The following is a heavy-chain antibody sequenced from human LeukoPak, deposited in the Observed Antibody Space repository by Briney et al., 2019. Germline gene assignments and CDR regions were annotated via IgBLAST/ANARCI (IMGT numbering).Heavy chain of an antibody. CDR1: GGSFSGYY. V-gene: IGHV4-34*01. D-gene: IGHD3-16*01. CDR3: ARRSALGAFDI. J-gene: IGHJ3*02. CDR2: INHSGST. Sequence: SETLSLTCAVYGGSFSGYYRSWIRQPPGKGLEWIGEINHSGSTNYNPSLKSRVTISVDTSKNQFSLKLSSVTAADTAVYYCARRSALGAFDIWGQGTMVTVSS.